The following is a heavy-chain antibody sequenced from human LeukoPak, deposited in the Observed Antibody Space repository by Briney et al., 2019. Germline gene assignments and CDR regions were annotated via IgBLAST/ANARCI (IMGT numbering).Heavy chain of an antibody. CDR2: INTNTGNP. CDR1: GYTFTSYA. V-gene: IGHV7-4-1*02. CDR3: ARDLWSYYYGSGISSQVWFDP. Sequence: RASVKVSCKASGYTFTSYAMNWVRQAPGQGLEWMGWINTNTGNPTYAQGFTGRFVFSLDTSVSTACLQISSLKAEDTAVYYCARDLWSYYYGSGISSQVWFDPWGQGTLVTVSS. J-gene: IGHJ5*02. D-gene: IGHD3-10*01.